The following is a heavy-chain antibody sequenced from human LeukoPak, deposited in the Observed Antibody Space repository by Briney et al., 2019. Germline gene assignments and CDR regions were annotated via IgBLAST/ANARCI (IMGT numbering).Heavy chain of an antibody. Sequence: PSETLSLTCAVYGGSFSGYYWSWIRQPPGKGLEWIGEINHSGSTNYNPSHKSRVTISVDTSKNQFSLKLSSVTAADTAVYYCARGPMVRGVRYYYYYMDVWGKGTTVTVSS. V-gene: IGHV4-34*01. D-gene: IGHD3-10*01. CDR3: ARGPMVRGVRYYYYYMDV. CDR1: GGSFSGYY. J-gene: IGHJ6*03. CDR2: INHSGST.